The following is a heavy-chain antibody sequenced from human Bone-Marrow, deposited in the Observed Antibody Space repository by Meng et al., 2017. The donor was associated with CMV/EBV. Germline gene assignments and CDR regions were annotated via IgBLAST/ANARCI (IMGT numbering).Heavy chain of an antibody. CDR3: VRESGYGYAFDL. D-gene: IGHD5-12*01. V-gene: IGHV4-61*08. Sequence: SETLSLTCTVSGGSVSSGGYYWSWVRQPPGKGLEWIGFIYFSGSTNYNPSVKSRVTISVGTSKNQFSLRLSSVTAAETAVYYCVRESGYGYAFDLWGQGTMVTGSS. J-gene: IGHJ3*01. CDR1: GGSVSSGGYY. CDR2: IYFSGST.